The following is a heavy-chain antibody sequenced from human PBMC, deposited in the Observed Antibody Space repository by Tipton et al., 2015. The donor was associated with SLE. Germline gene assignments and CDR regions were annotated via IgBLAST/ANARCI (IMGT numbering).Heavy chain of an antibody. J-gene: IGHJ6*03. V-gene: IGHV4-4*08. CDR2: VHSSGST. CDR1: GGSISSHY. CDR3: ARGLFLDDFWSGSGRPYYMDV. Sequence: TLSLTCTVSGGSISSHYWSRIRQPPGKRLEWIGHVHSSGSTFYNPSLKSRVSISMDTSKNQFSLRLNSVTAADTAVYYCARGLFLDDFWSGSGRPYYMDVWGKGTTVTVSS. D-gene: IGHD3-3*01.